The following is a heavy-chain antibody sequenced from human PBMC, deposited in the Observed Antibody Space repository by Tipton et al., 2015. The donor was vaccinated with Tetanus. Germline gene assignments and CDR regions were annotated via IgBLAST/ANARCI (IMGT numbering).Heavy chain of an antibody. Sequence: TLSLTYTVSRGSISDKKYYWGWIRQPPGRGLEWIASIYFEGSTYYSPSFKSRVSIAVDRSQSVFSLNLTSATAADTAVYYCARHLYGYWFDPWGQGALVTVSS. J-gene: IGHJ5*02. CDR1: RGSISDKKYY. D-gene: IGHD3-10*01. CDR3: ARHLYGYWFDP. V-gene: IGHV4-39*02. CDR2: IYFEGST.